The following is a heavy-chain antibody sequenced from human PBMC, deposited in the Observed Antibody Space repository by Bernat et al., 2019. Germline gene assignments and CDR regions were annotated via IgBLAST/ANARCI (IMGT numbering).Heavy chain of an antibody. CDR2: ISYDGSNK. D-gene: IGHD3-22*01. V-gene: IGHV3-30*07. CDR1: GFTFSSYA. J-gene: IGHJ5*02. Sequence: QVQLVESGGGVVQPGRSLRLSCAASGFTFSSYAMHWVRQAPGKGLEWVAVISYDGSNKYYADSVKGRFTISRDNSKNTLYLQMNSLRAEDTAVYYCAKDSTRDSSGYYIRWFDPWGQGTLVTVSS. CDR3: AKDSTRDSSGYYIRWFDP.